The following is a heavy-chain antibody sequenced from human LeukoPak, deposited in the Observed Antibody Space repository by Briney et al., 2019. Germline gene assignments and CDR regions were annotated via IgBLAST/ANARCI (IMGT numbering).Heavy chain of an antibody. CDR3: ARDDIAVAGPGDY. D-gene: IGHD6-19*01. CDR1: GYTFTCYY. V-gene: IGHV1-2*02. CDR2: INPNSGGT. J-gene: IGHJ4*02. Sequence: GASVKVSCKASGYTFTCYYMHWVRQAPGQGLEWMGWINPNSGGTNYAQKFQGRVTMTRDTSISTAYMELSRLRSDDTAVYYCARDDIAVAGPGDYWGQGTLVTVSS.